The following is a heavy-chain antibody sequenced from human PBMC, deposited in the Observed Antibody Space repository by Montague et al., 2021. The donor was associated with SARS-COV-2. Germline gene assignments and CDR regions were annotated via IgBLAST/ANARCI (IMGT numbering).Heavy chain of an antibody. Sequence: SETLSLTCTVSGYPISSGYYWGWIRQPPGKGLEWIGSIYHSGSTYYNPSLKSRVTISVDTSKNQFSLKLSSVTAADTAVYYCARDDYTPGDYYYYYGMDVRGRGTTVTVSS. CDR2: IYHSGST. CDR3: ARDDYTPGDYYYYYGMDV. J-gene: IGHJ6*02. D-gene: IGHD4-11*01. CDR1: GYPISSGYY. V-gene: IGHV4-38-2*02.